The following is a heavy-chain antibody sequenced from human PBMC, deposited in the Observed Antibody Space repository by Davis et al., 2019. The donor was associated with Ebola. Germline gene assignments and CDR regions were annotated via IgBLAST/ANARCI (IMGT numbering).Heavy chain of an antibody. CDR3: ARTTRGSGWFLDY. CDR2: IIPIFGTA. Sequence: SVKVSCKASGGTFSSYAINWVRQAPGQGLEWMGGIIPIFGTANYAQKFQGRVTITADKSTSTAYMELSSLGSEDTAVYYCARTTRGSGWFLDYWGQGTLVTVSS. D-gene: IGHD6-19*01. J-gene: IGHJ4*02. CDR1: GGTFSSYA. V-gene: IGHV1-69*06.